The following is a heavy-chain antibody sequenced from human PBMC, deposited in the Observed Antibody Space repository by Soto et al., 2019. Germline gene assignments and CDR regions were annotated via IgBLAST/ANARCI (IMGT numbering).Heavy chain of an antibody. D-gene: IGHD3-10*01. CDR3: TRGPGSYFDY. Sequence: EVQLVESGGVLVQPGGSLRLSCVASGFTFSTYWMHLGRQAPGKGLIWVSRISSDGSSTRYADSVKGRFTIPRDNAKNTLYLQMNSLRVEDTAVYFCTRGPGSYFDYWGQGTLVSVSS. V-gene: IGHV3-74*01. J-gene: IGHJ4*02. CDR1: GFTFSTYW. CDR2: ISSDGSST.